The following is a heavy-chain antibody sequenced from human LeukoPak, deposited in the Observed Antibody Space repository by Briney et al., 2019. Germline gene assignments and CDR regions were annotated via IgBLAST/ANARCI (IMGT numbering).Heavy chain of an antibody. CDR3: ARVPVGGSSTFDY. V-gene: IGHV1-18*01. J-gene: IGHJ4*02. D-gene: IGHD2-15*01. CDR2: ISAYNGNT. CDR1: GYTFTTYG. Sequence: ASVKVSCKASGYTFTTYGISWVRQAPGQGLEWMGWISAYNGNTNYAQKLQGRVTMTRDTSISTAYMELSRLRSDDTAVYYCARVPVGGSSTFDYWGQGTLVTVSS.